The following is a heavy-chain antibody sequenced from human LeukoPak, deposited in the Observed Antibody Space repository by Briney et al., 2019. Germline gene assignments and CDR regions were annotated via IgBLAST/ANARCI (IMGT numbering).Heavy chain of an antibody. CDR1: GGSISSSSYY. CDR3: ARDLSLKGQFDY. D-gene: IGHD2/OR15-2a*01. CDR2: IYYSGST. V-gene: IGHV4-39*07. Sequence: SETLSLTCTVSGGSISSSSYYRGWIRQPPGKGLEWIGSIYYSGSTYYNPSLKSRVTISVDTSKNQFSLKLSSVTAADTAVYYCARDLSLKGQFDYWGQGTLVTVSS. J-gene: IGHJ4*02.